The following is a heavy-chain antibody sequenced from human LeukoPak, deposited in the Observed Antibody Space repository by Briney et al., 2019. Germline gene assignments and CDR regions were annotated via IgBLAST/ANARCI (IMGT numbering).Heavy chain of an antibody. J-gene: IGHJ4*02. Sequence: GGSLRLSCAASGFTFSSYAMSWVRQAAGKGLEWVSAISGCGGSTYYADSVKGRFTISRGNSKNTLYLQMNSLRAEDTDVYYCAKGSAGTTGFDYWGQGTLVTVSS. D-gene: IGHD6-19*01. CDR3: AKGSAGTTGFDY. V-gene: IGHV3-23*01. CDR2: ISGCGGST. CDR1: GFTFSSYA.